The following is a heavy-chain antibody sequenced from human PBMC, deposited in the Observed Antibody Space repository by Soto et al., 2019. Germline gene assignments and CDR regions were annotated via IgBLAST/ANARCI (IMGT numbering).Heavy chain of an antibody. CDR3: ARDQAAAGTFFAY. J-gene: IGHJ4*01. CDR1: GGSISSYGYY. CDR2: IYYSGTT. Sequence: SETLSLTCTVSGGSISSYGYYWTWIRQHPGKGLEWIGYIYYSGTTYYNPSLKSRLTMSVDTSRNQFSLKLSSVTAADTAVYYCARDQAAAGTFFAYWGHGSLVTVS. V-gene: IGHV4-31*03. D-gene: IGHD6-13*01.